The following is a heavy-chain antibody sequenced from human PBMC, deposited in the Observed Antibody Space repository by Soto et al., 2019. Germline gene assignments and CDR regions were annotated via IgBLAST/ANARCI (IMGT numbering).Heavy chain of an antibody. CDR3: ARSYRRYCSGGSCYSYYYYYMDV. Sequence: QVQLQESGPGLVKPSETLSLTCTVSGGSISSYNWSWIRQPPGNGLEWIRYIYYSGSTNYNPSLKSRVTRSVDTSKNQFSLKLSSVTAADTAVYYCARSYRRYCSGGSCYSYYYYYMDVWGKGTTVTVSS. V-gene: IGHV4-59*01. J-gene: IGHJ6*03. D-gene: IGHD2-15*01. CDR2: IYYSGST. CDR1: GGSISSYN.